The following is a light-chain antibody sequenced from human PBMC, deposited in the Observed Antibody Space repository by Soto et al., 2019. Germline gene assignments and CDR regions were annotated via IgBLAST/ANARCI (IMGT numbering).Light chain of an antibody. Sequence: EIVLTQSPATLSLSPGERATLSCRASQSVSSYLAWYQQKPGQAPRLLIYDASNRATGIPARFSGSGSGTDFTLKISRVEAEDVGLYYCMQVTHWPLTFGGGTKVEIK. CDR2: DAS. V-gene: IGKV3-11*01. CDR1: QSVSSY. CDR3: MQVTHWPLT. J-gene: IGKJ4*01.